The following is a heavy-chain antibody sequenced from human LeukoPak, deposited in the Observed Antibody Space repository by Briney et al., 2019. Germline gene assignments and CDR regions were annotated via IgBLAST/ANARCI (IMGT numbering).Heavy chain of an antibody. D-gene: IGHD1-26*01. CDR1: GYTFTSYD. Sequence: ASVKVSCKASGYTFTSYDINWVRQATGQGPECMGWMNPNSGNTGYAQKFQGRVTMTRNTSISTAYMELSGLRSEDTAVYYCARPLRGGGGSFDYWGQGTLVTVSS. V-gene: IGHV1-8*01. CDR2: MNPNSGNT. CDR3: ARPLRGGGGSFDY. J-gene: IGHJ4*02.